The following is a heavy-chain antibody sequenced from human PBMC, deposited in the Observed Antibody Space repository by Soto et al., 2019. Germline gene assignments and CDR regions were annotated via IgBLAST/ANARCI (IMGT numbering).Heavy chain of an antibody. CDR3: VDWFDP. Sequence: SETLPLTCTVSGVSISSYYWSWIRQPPGKGLEWIGYIYYTGTTTYNPSIKSRVTISVDSSKNQFSLNLTSVSAADTAVYYYVDWFDPWGQGTLVTVSS. CDR2: IYYTGTT. J-gene: IGHJ5*02. V-gene: IGHV4-59*08. CDR1: GVSISSYY.